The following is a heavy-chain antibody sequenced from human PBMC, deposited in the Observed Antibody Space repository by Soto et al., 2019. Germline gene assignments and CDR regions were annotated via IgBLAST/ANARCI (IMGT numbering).Heavy chain of an antibody. D-gene: IGHD5-18*01. Sequence: PGGSLRLSCAASGFTFSSYWMSWVRQAPGKGLEWVANIKQDGSEKYYVDYVKGQFTISRDNAKNSLFLQMNSLRAEDTAVYYCAREPRPGYSYGLKTNDYWGQGTLVTVSS. V-gene: IGHV3-7*01. CDR2: IKQDGSEK. CDR3: AREPRPGYSYGLKTNDY. CDR1: GFTFSSYW. J-gene: IGHJ4*02.